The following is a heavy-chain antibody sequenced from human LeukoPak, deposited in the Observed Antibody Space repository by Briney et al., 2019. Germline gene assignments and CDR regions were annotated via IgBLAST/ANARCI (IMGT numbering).Heavy chain of an antibody. CDR2: INHSGST. CDR3: ARDYSEGDYYYNYYMDV. Sequence: SETLSLTCAVYGGSFSGYYWSWIRQPPGKGLEWIGEINHSGSTNYNPSLKSRVTISVDTSKNQFSLKLSSVTAADTAVYYCARDYSEGDYYYNYYMDVWGKGTTVTISS. CDR1: GGSFSGYY. J-gene: IGHJ6*03. V-gene: IGHV4-34*01. D-gene: IGHD3-10*01.